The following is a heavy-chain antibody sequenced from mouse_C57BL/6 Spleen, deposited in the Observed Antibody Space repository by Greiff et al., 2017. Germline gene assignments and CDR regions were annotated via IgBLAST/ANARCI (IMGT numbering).Heavy chain of an antibody. J-gene: IGHJ3*01. Sequence: QVQLKESGAELARPGASVKLSCKASGYTFTSYGISWVKQRTGQGLEWIGEIYPRSGNTYYNEKFKGKATLTADKSSSTAYMELRSLTSEESAVYFCARNPFDYYGSSYDWFAYWGQGTLVTVSA. D-gene: IGHD1-1*01. CDR3: ARNPFDYYGSSYDWFAY. CDR2: IYPRSGNT. CDR1: GYTFTSYG. V-gene: IGHV1-81*01.